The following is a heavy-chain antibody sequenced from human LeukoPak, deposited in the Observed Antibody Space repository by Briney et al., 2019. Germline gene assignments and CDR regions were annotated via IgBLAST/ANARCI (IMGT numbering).Heavy chain of an antibody. D-gene: IGHD3-3*01. CDR1: GFTFSSYD. J-gene: IGHJ3*02. Sequence: PGGSLKLSCAASGFTFSSYDMHGVRQAPGKGLEWVAVISYDGSNKYYADSVKGRFTISRDNSKNTLYLQMNSLRAEDTAVYYCAKPLLEWLLWTAFDIWGQGTMVTVSS. V-gene: IGHV3-30*18. CDR2: ISYDGSNK. CDR3: AKPLLEWLLWTAFDI.